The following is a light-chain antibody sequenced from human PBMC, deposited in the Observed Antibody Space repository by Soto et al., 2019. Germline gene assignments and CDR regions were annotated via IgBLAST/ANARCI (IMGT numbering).Light chain of an antibody. J-gene: IGLJ1*01. V-gene: IGLV2-11*01. CDR3: CSYVGSYTYV. CDR1: SSDFNGYNY. CDR2: DVT. Sequence: QSALTQPRSVSGSPGQSVTISCTGTSSDFNGYNYVSWYQHHPGKAPQVIISDVTRRPSGVPDRFSGSKSGNTASLTISGLQAEDEANYYCCSYVGSYTYVFGSGTMLTVL.